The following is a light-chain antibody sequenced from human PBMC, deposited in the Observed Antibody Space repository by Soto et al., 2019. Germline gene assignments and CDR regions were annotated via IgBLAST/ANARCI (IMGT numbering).Light chain of an antibody. CDR2: DAS. J-gene: IGKJ4*01. CDR1: QNIRNL. CDR3: QQYDNYPLT. Sequence: DVQMSQSPSTLSASVGDSVTISLLASQNIRNLLAWYQQKPGKAPNPLIYDASSLKSGVPSRFSSSGSGTEFTLTISSLQPDDFATYYCQQYDNYPLTFGGGTKVDIK. V-gene: IGKV1-5*01.